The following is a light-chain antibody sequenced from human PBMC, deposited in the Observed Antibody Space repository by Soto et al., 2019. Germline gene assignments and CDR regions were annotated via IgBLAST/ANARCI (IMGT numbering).Light chain of an antibody. CDR2: DVN. Sequence: QSALTQPRSMSGSPGQSVTISCTGTSSNIGGYNYVSWYQQYPGKAPQVIIYDVNKRPSKVPDRFSGSKSGNTASLTISGLQAEDEADYYCCSYAGASTWVFGGGTKLTVL. CDR3: CSYAGASTWV. V-gene: IGLV2-11*01. J-gene: IGLJ2*01. CDR1: SSNIGGYNY.